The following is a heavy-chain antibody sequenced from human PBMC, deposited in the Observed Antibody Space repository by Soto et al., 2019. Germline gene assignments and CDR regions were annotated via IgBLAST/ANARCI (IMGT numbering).Heavy chain of an antibody. V-gene: IGHV1-18*01. Sequence: AASVKVSCKASGYTFTSYGISWVRQAPGQGLEWMGWISAYNGNTNYAQKLQGRVTMTTDTSTSTAYTELRSLRSDDTAVYYCARESRDGYNLGRNFDYWGQGTLVTVSS. J-gene: IGHJ4*02. CDR3: ARESRDGYNLGRNFDY. CDR2: ISAYNGNT. D-gene: IGHD5-12*01. CDR1: GYTFTSYG.